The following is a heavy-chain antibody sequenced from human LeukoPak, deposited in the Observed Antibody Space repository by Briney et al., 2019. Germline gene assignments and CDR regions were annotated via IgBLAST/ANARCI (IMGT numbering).Heavy chain of an antibody. D-gene: IGHD6-19*01. Sequence: PGGSLRLSCSASGVTVSSDYMSCVRQAPGKGLAWLSVIYSGGTTYYADSVTGRFTISRDNSMNTVYLQMNSLRVEDTAVYYCTRGGSVPATRSFDYWGQGTLVTVSS. J-gene: IGHJ4*02. CDR3: TRGGSVPATRSFDY. CDR1: GVTVSSDY. V-gene: IGHV3-66*01. CDR2: IYSGGTT.